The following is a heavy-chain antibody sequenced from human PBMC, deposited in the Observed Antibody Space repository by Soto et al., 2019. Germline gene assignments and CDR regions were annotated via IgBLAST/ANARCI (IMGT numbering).Heavy chain of an antibody. CDR2: IIPISGTA. CDR1: GGTFSSYA. Sequence: QVQLVQSGAEVKKPGSSVKVSCKASGGTFSSYAISWVRQAPGQGLEWMGGIIPISGTANYAQKFQGRVTITADESPSPAYMELSSLRSEDTAVYYCARSQGSSTSLEIYYYYYYGMDVWGQGTTVTVSS. CDR3: ARSQGSSTSLEIYYYYYYGMDV. D-gene: IGHD2-2*01. V-gene: IGHV1-69*01. J-gene: IGHJ6*02.